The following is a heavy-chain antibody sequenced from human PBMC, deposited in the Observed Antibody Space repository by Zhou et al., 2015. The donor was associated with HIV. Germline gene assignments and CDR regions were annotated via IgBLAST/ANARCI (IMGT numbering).Heavy chain of an antibody. CDR1: GGTFSSYA. J-gene: IGHJ3*02. CDR2: IIPVFGTP. Sequence: QVQLVQSGAEVKKPGSSVKVSCKASGGTFSSYALSWVRQAPGQGLEWMGGIIPVFGTPNYAQKFQGRVTITADESTSTAYMELSSLRYEDAAVYYCAKSSADSDYAFDTWGQGTQVVVSS. CDR3: AKSSADSDYAFDT. V-gene: IGHV1-69*01. D-gene: IGHD3-22*01.